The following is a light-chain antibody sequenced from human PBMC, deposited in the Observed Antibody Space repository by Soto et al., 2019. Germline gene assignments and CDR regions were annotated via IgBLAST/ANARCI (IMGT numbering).Light chain of an antibody. CDR3: QQSYSTPRT. J-gene: IGKJ1*01. Sequence: DIQMTQSPSSLSASVGDRVTITCRASQSISSHLNWYQQKPGKAPKLLIYAASSLQNAVPSKFSGSGSGTDFTLTISSLQPEDFASYYCQQSYSTPRTFGQGTKVEIK. CDR1: QSISSH. V-gene: IGKV1-39*01. CDR2: AAS.